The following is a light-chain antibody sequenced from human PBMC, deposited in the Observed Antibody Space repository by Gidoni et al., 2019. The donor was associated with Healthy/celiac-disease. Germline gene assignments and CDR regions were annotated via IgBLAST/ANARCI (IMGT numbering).Light chain of an antibody. J-gene: IGKJ3*01. CDR2: GAS. V-gene: IGKV3-20*01. CDR1: QSGSSSY. Sequence: EIVLTQSPGTLSLSPGARATLSCRASQSGSSSYLAWYQQKPGQAPRLLIYGASSRATGIPDRFSGSGSGTDFTLTISRLEPEDFAVYYCQQYGSSQFTFGPGTKVDIK. CDR3: QQYGSSQFT.